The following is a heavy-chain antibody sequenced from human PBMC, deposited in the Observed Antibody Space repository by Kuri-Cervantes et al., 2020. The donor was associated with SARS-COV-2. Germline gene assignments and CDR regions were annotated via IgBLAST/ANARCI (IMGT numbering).Heavy chain of an antibody. CDR1: GGSVRSGSYS. J-gene: IGHJ1*01. Sequence: SCTVSGGSVRSGSYSWSWIRQPPGKGLEWIGSIYQAGSTFYNPSLKSRVSISLDRSKNQYSLNLSSVTAADTAVYYCVAAILGVDTGYFQHWGQGTLVTVSS. V-gene: IGHV4-30-2*01. D-gene: IGHD3-3*01. CDR3: VAAILGVDTGYFQH. CDR2: IYQAGST.